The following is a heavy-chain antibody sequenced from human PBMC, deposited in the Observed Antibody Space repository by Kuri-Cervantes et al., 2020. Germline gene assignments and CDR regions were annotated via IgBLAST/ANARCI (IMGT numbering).Heavy chain of an antibody. CDR3: ARARGRGFTNGGYYFDY. D-gene: IGHD2-8*01. J-gene: IGHJ4*02. CDR2: IFDTGNT. Sequence: SETLSLTCTVSGDFMANFYWSWIRQSPGKGLEWIGFIFDTGNTDYNPSLKSRVTIAVDTFKSQFSLELTSMTAADTAIYYCARARGRGFTNGGYYFDYWGQGSLVTVSS. CDR1: GDFMANFY. V-gene: IGHV4-59*13.